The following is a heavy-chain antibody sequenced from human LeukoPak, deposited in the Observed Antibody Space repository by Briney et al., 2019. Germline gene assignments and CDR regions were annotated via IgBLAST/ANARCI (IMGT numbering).Heavy chain of an antibody. CDR1: GYTFTGYY. Sequence: GASVKVSCKASGYTFTGYYIHWVRQAPGQGLEWMGRINPNSGGTNYAQKFQGRVTMTRDTSISTAYMELSRLRSDDTAVYYCARDVGIGGVPDYWGQGTLVTVSS. J-gene: IGHJ4*02. D-gene: IGHD3-16*01. CDR2: INPNSGGT. V-gene: IGHV1-2*06. CDR3: ARDVGIGGVPDY.